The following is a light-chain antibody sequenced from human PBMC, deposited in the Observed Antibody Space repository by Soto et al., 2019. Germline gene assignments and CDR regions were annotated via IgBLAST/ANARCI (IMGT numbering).Light chain of an antibody. CDR3: CSYAGSVYV. J-gene: IGLJ1*01. CDR2: DVS. CDR1: SSGVGGYNF. Sequence: SVLTQPRSVSGSPGQSVTISCTGTSSGVGGYNFVSWYQQHPGKAPKLIIYDVSKRPSGVPDRFSGSKSGNTASLTISGLQTEDEADYYCCSYAGSVYVFGTGTKVTVL. V-gene: IGLV2-11*01.